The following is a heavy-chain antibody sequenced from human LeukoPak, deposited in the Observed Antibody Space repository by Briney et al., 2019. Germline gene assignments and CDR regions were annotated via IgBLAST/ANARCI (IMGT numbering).Heavy chain of an antibody. V-gene: IGHV4-34*01. CDR3: ARWSAAVPKMFDP. Sequence: PSETLSLTCAVYGGSLSADYWTWIRQPPGKGLEWIGEINYSGSTNYNPSLKSRVTISADTSKNQFSLRLRSVTAADTGLYYCARWSAAVPKMFDPWGQGTLVTVSS. D-gene: IGHD6-25*01. CDR1: GGSLSADY. J-gene: IGHJ5*02. CDR2: INYSGST.